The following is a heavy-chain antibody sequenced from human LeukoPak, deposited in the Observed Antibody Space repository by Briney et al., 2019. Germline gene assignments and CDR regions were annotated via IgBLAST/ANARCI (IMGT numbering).Heavy chain of an antibody. J-gene: IGHJ1*01. D-gene: IGHD2-2*02. CDR2: VYPGDSDT. Sequence: GESLKISCKGSGYSFTSYWIGWVRQVPGKGLEWMGIVYPGDSDTRYSSSFQGQVTISADKSISTAYLQWSSLKASDTAMYYCARLPDAYCSSTSCYTVGYFQHWGQGTLVTVSS. CDR1: GYSFTSYW. CDR3: ARLPDAYCSSTSCYTVGYFQH. V-gene: IGHV5-51*01.